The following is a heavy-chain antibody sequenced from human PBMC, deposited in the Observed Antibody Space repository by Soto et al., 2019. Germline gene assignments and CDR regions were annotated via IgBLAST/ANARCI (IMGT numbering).Heavy chain of an antibody. CDR3: ARVENLPTQGFDP. V-gene: IGHV3-48*01. CDR1: GFIFSSYS. Sequence: EVQLVESGGGLVQPGGSLRLSCAASGFIFSSYSMNWVRQAPGKGLEWVSYISSSSNTIYYADSVKGRFTISRDNAKNSLYLQMNSLRAEDTAVYYCARVENLPTQGFDPWGQGTLVTVSS. J-gene: IGHJ5*02. CDR2: ISSSSNTI.